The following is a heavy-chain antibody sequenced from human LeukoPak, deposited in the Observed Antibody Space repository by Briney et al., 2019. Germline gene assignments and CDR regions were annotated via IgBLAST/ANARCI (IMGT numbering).Heavy chain of an antibody. D-gene: IGHD3-10*01. J-gene: IGHJ3*02. CDR3: ATAMGPLGAFDN. CDR1: GYTLTELS. V-gene: IGHV1-24*01. CDR2: FDPEDGET. Sequence: ASVKVSCKVSGYTLTELSMHWVRQAPGKGLEWMGGFDPEDGETIYAQKFQGRVTMTEDTSTDTAYMELSSLRSEDTAVYYCATAMGPLGAFDNWGQGTMVTVSS.